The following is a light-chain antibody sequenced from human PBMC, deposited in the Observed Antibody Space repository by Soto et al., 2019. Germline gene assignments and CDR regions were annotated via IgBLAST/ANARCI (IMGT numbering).Light chain of an antibody. J-gene: IGKJ3*01. CDR1: QYVSSTY. CDR2: GVS. Sequence: EIVLAQSPGTLSLSPGEGATLSCRASQYVSSTYLAWYQQKPGQAPRLLIYGVSSRASGIPDRFSGSGSGTDFTLTISSLKPEDFAVYYCQQYSSSPTTFGPGTKVDIK. V-gene: IGKV3-20*01. CDR3: QQYSSSPTT.